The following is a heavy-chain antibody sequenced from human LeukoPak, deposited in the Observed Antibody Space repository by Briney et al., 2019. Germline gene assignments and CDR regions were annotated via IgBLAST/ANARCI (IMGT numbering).Heavy chain of an antibody. D-gene: IGHD6-19*01. CDR2: ISGGVGGT. CDR3: AKGGSSGWYHLEF. Sequence: GGALRLSRAAPGYTFSGYAMSGVRQAPGKGRDWVSLISGGVGGTYYADSVKGRFTISRDNSKNTLYLQMNSLRAEDTAVYCCAKGGSSGWYHLEFWGQGTLVTVSS. CDR1: GYTFSGYA. J-gene: IGHJ4*02. V-gene: IGHV3-23*01.